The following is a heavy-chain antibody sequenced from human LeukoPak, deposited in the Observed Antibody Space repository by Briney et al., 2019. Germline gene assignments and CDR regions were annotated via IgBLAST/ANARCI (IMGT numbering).Heavy chain of an antibody. D-gene: IGHD3-10*01. J-gene: IGHJ5*02. CDR3: ARVGGSGSYYSVLDWFDP. CDR1: GYSISSGYY. Sequence: SETLSLTCAVSGYSISSGYYWGWIRQPPGEGLEWIGSIYHSGSTYYNPSLKSRVTISVDTSKNQFSLKLSSVTAADTAVYYCARVGGSGSYYSVLDWFDPWGQGTLVTVSS. V-gene: IGHV4-38-2*01. CDR2: IYHSGST.